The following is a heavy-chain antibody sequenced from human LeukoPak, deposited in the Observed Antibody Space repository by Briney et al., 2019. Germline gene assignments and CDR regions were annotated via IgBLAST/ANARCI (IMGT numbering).Heavy chain of an antibody. V-gene: IGHV1-69*04. Sequence: ASVKVSCKASGGTFSSYAISWVRQAPGQGLEWMGRIIPILGIANYAQEFQGRVTITADKSTSTAYMELSSLRSEDTAVYYCVRYCSGGSCYDYWGQGTLVTVSS. D-gene: IGHD2-15*01. J-gene: IGHJ4*02. CDR1: GGTFSSYA. CDR2: IIPILGIA. CDR3: VRYCSGGSCYDY.